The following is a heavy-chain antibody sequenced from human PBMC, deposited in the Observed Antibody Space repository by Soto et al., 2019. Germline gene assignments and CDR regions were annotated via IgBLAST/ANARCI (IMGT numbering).Heavy chain of an antibody. Sequence: TLSSGTMSICGYSWSWIRQPPGKGLEWIGSIYYSGSTYYNPSLKSRVTISVDTSKNQFSLKLSSVTAADTAVYYCARPTTTHCSSTSCYEKGENWFDPWGQGTLVTVSS. J-gene: IGHJ5*02. CDR3: ARPTTTHCSSTSCYEKGENWFDP. CDR1: SGTMSICGYS. CDR2: IYYSGST. V-gene: IGHV4-39*01. D-gene: IGHD2-2*01.